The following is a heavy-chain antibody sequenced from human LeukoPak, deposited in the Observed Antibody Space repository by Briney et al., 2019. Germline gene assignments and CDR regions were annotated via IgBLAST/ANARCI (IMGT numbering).Heavy chain of an antibody. CDR1: GFSLSNYG. Sequence: PGRSLRLSCAASGFSLSNYGMHWVRQAPGKGLEWVALTSYDGSLKYYSDSVKGRFTISRDPSKNTLYLQMTRLRVEDTAVYYCTKYPQPNSSGPAYWYFDLWGRGTLVSVSS. CDR3: TKYPQPNSSGPAYWYFDL. J-gene: IGHJ2*01. D-gene: IGHD6-19*01. V-gene: IGHV3-30*18. CDR2: TSYDGSLK.